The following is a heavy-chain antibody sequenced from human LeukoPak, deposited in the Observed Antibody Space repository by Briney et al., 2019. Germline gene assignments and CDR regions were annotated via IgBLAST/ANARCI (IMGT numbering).Heavy chain of an antibody. CDR1: GYTFTSYG. Sequence: ASVKVSCKASGYTFTSYGITWVRQAPGQGLEWMGWISGSNGNTNYAQKFQGRVSMTADTSTSTAYMELRSLRSDDTAVYYCARGPSGYHNTGGQGTLVTVSS. CDR3: ARGPSGYHNT. J-gene: IGHJ4*02. D-gene: IGHD5-12*01. V-gene: IGHV1-18*01. CDR2: ISGSNGNT.